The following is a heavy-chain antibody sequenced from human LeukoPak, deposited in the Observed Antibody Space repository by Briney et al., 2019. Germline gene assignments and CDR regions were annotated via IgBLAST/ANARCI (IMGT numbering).Heavy chain of an antibody. CDR1: GLTFRKYS. Sequence: GGALRLSRGASGLTFRKYSMTWGRQAPGEGLEWVSFIDTSSTTMYYTDSVKGRFTISRDNAKNSLYLQMNSLKVEDTAIYYCARDNWVDCWGQGTLVTVSS. CDR2: IDTSSTTM. CDR3: ARDNWVDC. J-gene: IGHJ5*01. V-gene: IGHV3-48*04.